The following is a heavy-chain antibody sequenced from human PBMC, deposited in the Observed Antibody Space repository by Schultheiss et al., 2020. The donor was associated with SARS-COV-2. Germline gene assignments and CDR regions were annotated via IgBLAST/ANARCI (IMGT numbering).Heavy chain of an antibody. J-gene: IGHJ6*02. CDR2: IYWDDDK. D-gene: IGHD2-2*01. CDR1: GFSLSTSGMR. Sequence: SGPTLVKPTQTLTLTCTFSGFSLSTSGMRASWIRQPPGKALEWLALIYWDDDKRYSPSLKSRLTITKDTSKNQVVLTMTNMDPVDTATYYCAHRYCTSTSCHPYYYYDMDVWGQGTTVTVSS. CDR3: AHRYCTSTSCHPYYYYDMDV. V-gene: IGHV2-5*08.